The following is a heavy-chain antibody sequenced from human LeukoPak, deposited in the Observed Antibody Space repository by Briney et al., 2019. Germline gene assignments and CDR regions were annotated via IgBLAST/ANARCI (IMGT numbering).Heavy chain of an antibody. J-gene: IGHJ1*01. D-gene: IGHD3-22*01. CDR2: IKSDGST. Sequence: GGSLRLSCDASGFSVSTNFMTWVRQAPGKGLVWVSRIKSDGSTNYADSVKGRFTISRDNAKNTVSLQMNSLRAEDTGVYYCARAPSEIGGYYPEYFRHWGQGTLVPVSS. V-gene: IGHV3-74*01. CDR1: GFSVSTNF. CDR3: ARAPSEIGGYYPEYFRH.